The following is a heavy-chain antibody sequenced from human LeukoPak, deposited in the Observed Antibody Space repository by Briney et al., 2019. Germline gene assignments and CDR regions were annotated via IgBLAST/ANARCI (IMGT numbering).Heavy chain of an antibody. CDR2: IKQDGSEK. V-gene: IGHV3-7*03. Sequence: GGSLRLSCAASGFTFSRYWMSWVRQVPRKGLEWVANIKQDGSEKYYVDSVKGRFTISRDNSRNSLYLQMDSLRAEDTAVYYCARDKGDYDTSGSLFVFGGQGTLVTVSS. D-gene: IGHD3-22*01. J-gene: IGHJ4*02. CDR1: GFTFSRYW. CDR3: ARDKGDYDTSGSLFVF.